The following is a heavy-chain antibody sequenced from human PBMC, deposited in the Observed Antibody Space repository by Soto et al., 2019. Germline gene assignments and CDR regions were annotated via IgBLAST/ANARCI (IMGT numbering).Heavy chain of an antibody. CDR1: GFTFSSYG. V-gene: IGHV3-30*18. Sequence: QSGGSLRLSCAASGFTFSSYGMHWVRQAPGKGLEWVAVISYDGSNKYYADSVKGRFTISRDNSKNTLYLQMNSLRAEDTAVYYCAKDSAGWFDPWGQGTLVTVSS. CDR2: ISYDGSNK. CDR3: AKDSAGWFDP. J-gene: IGHJ5*02.